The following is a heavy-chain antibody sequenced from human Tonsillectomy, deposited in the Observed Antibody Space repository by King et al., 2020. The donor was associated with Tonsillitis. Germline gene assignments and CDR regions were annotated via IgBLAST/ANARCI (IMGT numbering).Heavy chain of an antibody. CDR3: ATIQGFSYGSQSIPSADY. V-gene: IGHV3-30*02. CDR2: IRYDGISK. Sequence: VQLVESGGGVVQPGGSLRLSCAASGLSFSHNGIHWVRQAPGKGLQWVAFIRYDGISKYYADSVKGRFTVSRDDPKNTVYLQMNSLRSGDTAMYYCATIQGFSYGSQSIPSADYWGQGTLVTVSS. CDR1: GLSFSHNG. D-gene: IGHD5-18*01. J-gene: IGHJ4*02.